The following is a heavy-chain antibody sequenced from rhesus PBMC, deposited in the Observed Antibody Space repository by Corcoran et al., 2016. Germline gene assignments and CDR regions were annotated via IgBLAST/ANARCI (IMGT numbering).Heavy chain of an antibody. CDR1: GFTFSSYG. J-gene: IGHJ6*01. CDR2: ISYDGNKK. Sequence: EVQLVETGGGLVQPGGSLKLSCAASGFTFSSYGMHWVRQAPGKGLELVAVISYDGNKKYYADSVKDRFTISRDNSKNMLYLQMNNLKLEDTAVYYCATLPGWSNWYGLDSWGQGVVVTVSS. V-gene: IGHV3-54*02. D-gene: IGHD6S26*01. CDR3: ATLPGWSNWYGLDS.